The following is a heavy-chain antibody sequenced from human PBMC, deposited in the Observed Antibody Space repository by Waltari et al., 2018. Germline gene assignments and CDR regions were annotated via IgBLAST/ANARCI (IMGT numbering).Heavy chain of an antibody. CDR1: GFTFSAYA. D-gene: IGHD6-19*01. CDR3: AKAGMAVPLDYHYMDV. V-gene: IGHV3-23*01. J-gene: IGHJ6*03. CDR2: LSGSGGTT. Sequence: EVQLLESGGRLVQPGGSLRLACAASGFTFSAYAMNWVRQVPGKGLEWVSGLSGSGGTTYYADSVRGRFTISRDNSKNTLFLQMNSLRGEDTAIYYCAKAGMAVPLDYHYMDVWGKGTTVTVSS.